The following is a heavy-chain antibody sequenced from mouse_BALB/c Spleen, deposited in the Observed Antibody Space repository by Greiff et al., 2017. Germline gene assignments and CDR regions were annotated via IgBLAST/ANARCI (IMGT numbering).Heavy chain of an antibody. CDR1: GFSLTSYG. J-gene: IGHJ4*01. CDR2: IWAGGST. Sequence: VQGVESGPGLVAPSQSLSITCTVSGFSLTSYGVHWVRQPPGKGLEWLGVIWAGGSTNYNSALMSRLSISKDNSKSQVFLKMNSLQTDDTAMYYCAREYGGGAMDYWGQGTSVTVSS. V-gene: IGHV2-9*02. D-gene: IGHD1-1*01. CDR3: AREYGGGAMDY.